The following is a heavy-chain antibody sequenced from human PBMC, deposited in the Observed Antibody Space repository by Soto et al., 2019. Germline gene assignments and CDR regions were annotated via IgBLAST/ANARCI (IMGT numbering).Heavy chain of an antibody. J-gene: IGHJ6*02. CDR3: AKDQNIQLWPRYYYYGMDV. CDR1: GFNFSSYA. CDR2: ISGSGGST. D-gene: IGHD5-18*01. Sequence: PGGSLRLSCAASGFNFSSYAMSWVRQAPGKGLEWVSAISGSGGSTYYADSVKGRFTISRDNSKNTLYLQMNSLRAEDTAVYYCAKDQNIQLWPRYYYYGMDVWGQGTTVTSP. V-gene: IGHV3-23*01.